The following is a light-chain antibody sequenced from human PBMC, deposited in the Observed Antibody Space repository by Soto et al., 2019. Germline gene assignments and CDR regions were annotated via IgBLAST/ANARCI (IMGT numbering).Light chain of an antibody. V-gene: IGLV2-11*01. CDR1: SSDVGGYNC. Sequence: QSVLTQPRSVSGSPGQSVTISCTGTSSDVGGYNCVSWYQQHPGKAPKLMIYDVSKRPSGVPDRFSGSKSGNTDSLPISGLQAEDGADYYCCSYAGSSTFVFGTGTKVTVL. CDR2: DVS. CDR3: CSYAGSSTFV. J-gene: IGLJ1*01.